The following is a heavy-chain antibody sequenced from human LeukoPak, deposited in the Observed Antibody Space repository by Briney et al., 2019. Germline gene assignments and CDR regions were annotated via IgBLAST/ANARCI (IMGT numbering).Heavy chain of an antibody. D-gene: IGHD3-10*01. CDR2: IHSSGNT. Sequence: SQTLSLTCTASDDSISSGRYYWSWIPQSAGKGLEWIGRIHSSGNTNYNPSLKSRVTISVNTSKNHFSLKLTSVSIADTAVYYCAREGAAQRGEGSFDYWGQGTLVPVSS. V-gene: IGHV4-61*02. CDR1: DDSISSGRYY. CDR3: AREGAAQRGEGSFDY. J-gene: IGHJ4*02.